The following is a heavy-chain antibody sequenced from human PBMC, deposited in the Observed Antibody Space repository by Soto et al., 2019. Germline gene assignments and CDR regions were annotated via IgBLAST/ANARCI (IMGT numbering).Heavy chain of an antibody. J-gene: IGHJ6*02. CDR1: GYSFTNFW. CDR3: ARAGVPHYGMDV. V-gene: IGHV5-10-1*01. Sequence: GESLKISCETSGYSFTNFWISWVRQMPGKGLEWMGRIDPSDSYTNYSPSFQGHVTISADKSISTAYLQWSSLKTSDTAIYYCARAGVPHYGMDVWGQGTTVTVSS. CDR2: IDPSDSYT.